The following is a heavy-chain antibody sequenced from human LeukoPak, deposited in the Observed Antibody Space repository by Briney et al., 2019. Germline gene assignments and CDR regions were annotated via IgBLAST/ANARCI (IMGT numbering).Heavy chain of an antibody. CDR1: GGSFSGYY. D-gene: IGHD4-11*01. V-gene: IGHV4-34*01. Sequence: SETLSLTCAVYGGSFSGYYWSWIRQPPGKGLEWIGEINHSGSTNYNPSLKSRVTISVDASKNQFSLKLSSVTAADTAVYYCARGGDSKGFDPWGQGTLVTVSS. CDR2: INHSGST. J-gene: IGHJ5*02. CDR3: ARGGDSKGFDP.